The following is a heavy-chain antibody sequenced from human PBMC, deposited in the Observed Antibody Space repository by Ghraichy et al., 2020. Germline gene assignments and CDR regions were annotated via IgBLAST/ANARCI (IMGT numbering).Heavy chain of an antibody. Sequence: ASVKVSCKASGYTFTGSYMHWVRQAPGQGLEWMGWINPNSGGTNYAQKFQGRVTMTRDTSISTAYMELSRLRSDETAVYYCASASDFWSGYYLYYWGQGTLVTVSS. J-gene: IGHJ4*02. V-gene: IGHV1-2*02. D-gene: IGHD3-3*01. CDR2: INPNSGGT. CDR1: GYTFTGSY. CDR3: ASASDFWSGYYLYY.